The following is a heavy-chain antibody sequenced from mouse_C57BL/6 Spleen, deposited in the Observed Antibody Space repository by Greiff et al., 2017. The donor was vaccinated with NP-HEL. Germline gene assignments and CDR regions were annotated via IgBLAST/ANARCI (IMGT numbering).Heavy chain of an antibody. CDR3: ARGFPTDWYFDV. CDR1: GYTFTSYW. CDR2: INPSNGGT. V-gene: IGHV1-53*01. J-gene: IGHJ1*03. Sequence: QVQLQQSGTELVKPGASVKLSCKASGYTFTSYWLHWVKQRPGQGLEWIGNINPSNGGTNYNEKFKSKATLTVDKSSSTAYMQLSSLTSEDSAVYYCARGFPTDWYFDVWGTGTTVTVSS.